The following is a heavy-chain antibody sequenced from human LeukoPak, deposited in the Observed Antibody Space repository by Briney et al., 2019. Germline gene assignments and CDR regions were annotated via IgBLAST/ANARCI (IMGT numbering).Heavy chain of an antibody. D-gene: IGHD6-13*01. V-gene: IGHV3-13*01. J-gene: IGHJ2*01. Sequence: GGSLRLSCAASGFTFSSYDMHWVRQATGKGLQWVSGIGTAGETYYPGSVKGRFTISRENAKNSLYLQMNSLRAGDTAVYYCARAGYSSSWYSRYFDLWGRGTLVTVSS. CDR3: ARAGYSSSWYSRYFDL. CDR1: GFTFSSYD. CDR2: IGTAGET.